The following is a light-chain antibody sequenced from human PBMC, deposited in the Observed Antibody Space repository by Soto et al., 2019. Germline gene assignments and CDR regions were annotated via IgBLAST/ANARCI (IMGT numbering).Light chain of an antibody. CDR1: SSDVGSYNR. J-gene: IGLJ1*01. Sequence: QSALTQPPSVSGSPGQSVTIPCTGTSSDVGSYNRVSWYQQPPGTAPKVMIYEVSNRPSGVPDRFSGSKSGNTASLTISGLQAEDEADYYCASYTTITTRFVFGTGTKLTVL. V-gene: IGLV2-18*02. CDR2: EVS. CDR3: ASYTTITTRFV.